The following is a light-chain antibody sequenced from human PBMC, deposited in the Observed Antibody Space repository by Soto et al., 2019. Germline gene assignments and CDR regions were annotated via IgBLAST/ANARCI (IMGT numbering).Light chain of an antibody. J-gene: IGKJ4*01. CDR1: QSVSSY. CDR3: HQRSIWPPVT. CDR2: DAS. V-gene: IGKV3-11*01. Sequence: EIVLTQSPATLSLSPGERATLSCRASQSVSSYLAWYQQKPGQAPRLLIYDASNRATGIPARFSGSGSGTDDSRTTSSLEPEDYAVYYCHQRSIWPPVTFGGGTKVDIK.